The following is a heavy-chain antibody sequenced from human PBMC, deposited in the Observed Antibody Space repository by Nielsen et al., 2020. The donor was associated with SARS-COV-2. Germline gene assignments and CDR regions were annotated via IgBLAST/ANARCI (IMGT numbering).Heavy chain of an antibody. CDR3: ASFNCTNGVCVD. Sequence: SETLSLTCAVYGGSFSGYYWSWIRQPPGKGLEWIGEINHSGSTNYNPSLKSRVTISVDTSKNQFSLKLSSVTAADTAVYYCASFNCTNGVCVDWGQGTRVTVSS. CDR2: INHSGST. V-gene: IGHV4-34*01. J-gene: IGHJ4*02. CDR1: GGSFSGYY. D-gene: IGHD2-8*01.